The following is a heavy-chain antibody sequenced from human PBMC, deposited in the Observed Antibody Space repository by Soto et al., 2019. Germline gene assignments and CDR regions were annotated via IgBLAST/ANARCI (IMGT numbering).Heavy chain of an antibody. Sequence: ASVKGSCTASGYTFTSYGISWVRQAPGQGLEWMGWISAYNGNTNYAQKLQGRVTMTTDTSTSTAYMELRSLRSDDTAVYYCARDHLLGAVAGSYYYYYGMDVWGQGTTVTVSS. CDR1: GYTFTSYG. V-gene: IGHV1-18*01. CDR2: ISAYNGNT. CDR3: ARDHLLGAVAGSYYYYYGMDV. J-gene: IGHJ6*02. D-gene: IGHD6-19*01.